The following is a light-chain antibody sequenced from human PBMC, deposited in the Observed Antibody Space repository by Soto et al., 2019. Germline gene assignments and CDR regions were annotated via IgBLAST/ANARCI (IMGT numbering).Light chain of an antibody. CDR2: DAS. Sequence: EIVLTQSPATLSLSPGERATLSCRASQSVSRYLAWYQQKPGQAPRLLIYDASNRATGIPARFSGSGSGTDFTFTISSLEPEDFAVYYCQQRSIWPLTFGGGTKVEIK. V-gene: IGKV3-11*01. CDR3: QQRSIWPLT. CDR1: QSVSRY. J-gene: IGKJ4*01.